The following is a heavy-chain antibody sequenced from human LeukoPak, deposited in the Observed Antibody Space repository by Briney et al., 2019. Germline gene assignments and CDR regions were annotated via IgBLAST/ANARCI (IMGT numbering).Heavy chain of an antibody. J-gene: IGHJ4*02. Sequence: GSLRLSCAASGFTFSSYTMNWVRQAPRKGLEWVSSISSSSSYIYSADSVKGRFTISRDNAKNSLYLQMNSLRAEDTAVYYCAREDYDSIARPDYWGQGTLVTVSS. CDR3: AREDYDSIARPDY. D-gene: IGHD3-22*01. CDR2: ISSSSSYI. CDR1: GFTFSSYT. V-gene: IGHV3-21*01.